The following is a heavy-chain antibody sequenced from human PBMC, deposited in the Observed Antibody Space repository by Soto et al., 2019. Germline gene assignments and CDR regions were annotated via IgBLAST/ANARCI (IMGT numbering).Heavy chain of an antibody. J-gene: IGHJ5*02. CDR1: GYTFTSYD. V-gene: IGHV1-8*01. D-gene: IGHD6-19*01. Sequence: ASVKVSCKASGYTFTSYDINWVRQATGQGLEWMGWMNPNSGNTGYAQKFQGRVTMTRNTSISTAYMELSSLRSEDTAVYYCATLYSSGWYNWFDPWRQRPLFPASS. CDR3: ATLYSSGWYNWFDP. CDR2: MNPNSGNT.